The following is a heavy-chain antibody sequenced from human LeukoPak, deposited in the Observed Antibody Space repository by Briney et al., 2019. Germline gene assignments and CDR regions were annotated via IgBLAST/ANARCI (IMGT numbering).Heavy chain of an antibody. Sequence: GGSLRLSCAASGFPFSTHSLNWVRQAPGKGLEWVSSISAGGDFVYYGDSVKGRFTMSRDNAKNSLHLQMDSLTAEDTAVYYCVRKKYERGNFPFFASWAQGPLVTV. V-gene: IGHV3-21*01. CDR3: VRKKYERGNFPFFAS. CDR1: GFPFSTHS. J-gene: IGHJ4*02. D-gene: IGHD3-3*01. CDR2: ISAGGDFV.